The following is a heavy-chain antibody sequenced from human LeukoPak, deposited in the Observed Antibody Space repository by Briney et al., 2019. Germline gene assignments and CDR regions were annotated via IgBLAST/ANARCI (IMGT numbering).Heavy chain of an antibody. CDR2: IKEDGAKT. Sequence: GGSLRLSCVVSGFTFNTYWMSWVRQAPGKGLEWVANIKEDGAKTYYVDSVKGRFTISRDNAKNSLYLQMSNLRAEDTAVYFCARGGGLDVWGQGATVTVSS. CDR3: ARGGGLDV. D-gene: IGHD3-16*01. CDR1: GFTFNTYW. V-gene: IGHV3-7*03. J-gene: IGHJ6*02.